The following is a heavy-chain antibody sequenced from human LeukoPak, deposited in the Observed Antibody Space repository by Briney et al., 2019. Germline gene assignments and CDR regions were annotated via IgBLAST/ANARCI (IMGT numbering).Heavy chain of an antibody. J-gene: IGHJ4*02. CDR2: INHSGST. Sequence: SETLSLTCAVYGGSFSGYYWSWIRQPPGKGLEWIGEINHSGSTNYNPSLKSRVTISVDTSKNQFSLELSSVTAADTAVYYCARCWLKGSSSRPNDYWGQGTLVTVSS. V-gene: IGHV4-34*01. CDR1: GGSFSGYY. CDR3: ARCWLKGSSSRPNDY. D-gene: IGHD6-6*01.